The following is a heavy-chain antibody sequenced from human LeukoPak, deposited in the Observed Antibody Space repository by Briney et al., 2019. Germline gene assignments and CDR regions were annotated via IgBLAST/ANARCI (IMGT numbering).Heavy chain of an antibody. D-gene: IGHD3-22*01. CDR2: IYHSGST. Sequence: SETLSLTCTVSGGSISSGYYWGWIRQPPGKGLEWIGSIYHSGSTYYNPSLKSRVTISVDTSKNQFSLKLSSVTAADTAVYYCASYYYDSSGHDYWGQGTLVTVSS. CDR1: GGSISSGYY. J-gene: IGHJ4*02. CDR3: ASYYYDSSGHDY. V-gene: IGHV4-38-2*02.